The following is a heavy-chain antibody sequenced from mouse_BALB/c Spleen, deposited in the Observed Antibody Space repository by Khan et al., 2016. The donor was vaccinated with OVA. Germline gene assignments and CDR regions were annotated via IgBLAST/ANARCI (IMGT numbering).Heavy chain of an antibody. Sequence: QVQLEQSGTELVRPGASVKLSCKTSGYTFTSYWIHWVKQRPGQGLEWIARIYPGTGCTYYNETFKGKATLTADKSSSTAYMQLSSLTSEASAVYVCAREKYGNYWRAMDYWGQGTSVTVSS. CDR1: GYTFTSYW. J-gene: IGHJ4*01. CDR2: IYPGTGCT. V-gene: IGHV1-76*01. CDR3: AREKYGNYWRAMDY. D-gene: IGHD2-10*02.